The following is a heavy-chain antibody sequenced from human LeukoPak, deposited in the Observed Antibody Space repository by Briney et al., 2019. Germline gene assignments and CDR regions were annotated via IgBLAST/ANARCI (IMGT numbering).Heavy chain of an antibody. CDR2: ISSNGGST. Sequence: GGSLRLSCAASGFTFSSYAMHWVRQAPGKGLEYVSAISSNGGSTYYANSVKGRFTISRDNSKNTLYLQMGSLRAEDMAVYYCARALSSGWYQPADPYYGMDVWGQGTTVTVSS. D-gene: IGHD6-19*01. V-gene: IGHV3-64*01. CDR1: GFTFSSYA. J-gene: IGHJ6*02. CDR3: ARALSSGWYQPADPYYGMDV.